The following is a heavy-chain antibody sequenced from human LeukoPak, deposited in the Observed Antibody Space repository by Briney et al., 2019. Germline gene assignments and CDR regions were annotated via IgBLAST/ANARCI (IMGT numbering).Heavy chain of an antibody. V-gene: IGHV3-23*01. D-gene: IGHD2-2*01. CDR2: ISGSGGST. J-gene: IGHJ5*02. Sequence: PSGGSLRLSCAASGFTFSSYAMSWVRQAPGKGLEWVSAISGSGGSTYYADSVKGRFTISRDNSKNTLYLQMNSLRAEDTAVYYCAKDRGYCSSTSCFNWFDPWGQGTLVTVSS. CDR3: AKDRGYCSSTSCFNWFDP. CDR1: GFTFSSYA.